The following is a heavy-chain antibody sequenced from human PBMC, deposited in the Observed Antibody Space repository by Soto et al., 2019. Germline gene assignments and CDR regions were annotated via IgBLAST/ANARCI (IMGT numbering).Heavy chain of an antibody. Sequence: ASVKVSCKASGYSFKDYSVNWVRQAPGQGLEWMGWVNAGDGNTRYSQNFQDRVTITRDTSATTAYMDLSSLTSEDPAVYYCAKGIWGGTSNPYFLKYWGRGPLVTVSP. J-gene: IGHJ4*02. V-gene: IGHV1-3*01. CDR3: AKGIWGGTSNPYFLKY. D-gene: IGHD1-26*01. CDR1: GYSFKDYS. CDR2: VNAGDGNT.